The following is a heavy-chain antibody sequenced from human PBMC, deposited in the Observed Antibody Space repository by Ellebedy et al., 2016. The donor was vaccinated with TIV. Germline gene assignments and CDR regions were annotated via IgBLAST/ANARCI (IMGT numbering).Heavy chain of an antibody. Sequence: GESLKISCAASGFSFSSYWMSWVRQAPGKGLEWVANIRQDGSDKYYVDSVKGRFTISRDNAKNSLYLQMNSLRAEDTSVYYCATDGSYGDYRSPAHAFVMWGQGTMVSVSS. CDR3: ATDGSYGDYRSPAHAFVM. CDR2: IRQDGSDK. D-gene: IGHD4-17*01. V-gene: IGHV3-7*01. J-gene: IGHJ3*02. CDR1: GFSFSSYW.